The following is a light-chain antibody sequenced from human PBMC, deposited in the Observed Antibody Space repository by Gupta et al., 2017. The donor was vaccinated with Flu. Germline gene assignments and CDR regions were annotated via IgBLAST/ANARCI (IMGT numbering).Light chain of an antibody. CDR3: HQRSNWPHT. Sequence: ELVLTQSPATLSLSPGERATLSCRASESIKDYLAWYQQKPGQAPRLLISDASNRATDIPGRFSGSGSGTDFTLTISSLEPEDFAVYYCHQRSNWPHTFGGGTKVEIK. CDR2: DAS. J-gene: IGKJ4*01. CDR1: ESIKDY. V-gene: IGKV3-11*01.